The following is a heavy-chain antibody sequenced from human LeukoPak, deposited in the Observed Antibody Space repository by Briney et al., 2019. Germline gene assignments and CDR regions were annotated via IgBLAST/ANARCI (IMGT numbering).Heavy chain of an antibody. V-gene: IGHV3-23*01. Sequence: PGGSLRLSCAPSGFTFSSYAMSCVPQAPGKGLECVSAICGSGGSTYYADSVKGRFTISRDNSKNTLYLQMNSVRAEDKAVYYCAKCQSGYDSHYYCYGMDVWGQGTTVTVSS. CDR1: GFTFSSYA. CDR2: ICGSGGST. CDR3: AKCQSGYDSHYYCYGMDV. D-gene: IGHD5-12*01. J-gene: IGHJ6*02.